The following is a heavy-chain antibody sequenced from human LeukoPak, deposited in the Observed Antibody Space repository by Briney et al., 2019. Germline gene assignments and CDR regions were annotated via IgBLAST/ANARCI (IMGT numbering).Heavy chain of an antibody. J-gene: IGHJ4*02. V-gene: IGHV4-4*02. CDR1: GGSISSSNW. CDR3: ARTGDWSYFDY. D-gene: IGHD2-21*02. Sequence: SETLSLTCAVSGGSISSSNWWTWVRQPPGKGLEWIGEIYHSGSTNYNPSLKSRVTISVDKSKNRFSLKLSSVTAADTAVYYCARTGDWSYFDYWGQGTLVTVSS. CDR2: IYHSGST.